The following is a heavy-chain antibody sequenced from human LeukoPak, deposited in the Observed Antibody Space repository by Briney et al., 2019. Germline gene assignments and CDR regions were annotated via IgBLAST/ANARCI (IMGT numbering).Heavy chain of an antibody. CDR1: GFTFSSFG. J-gene: IGHJ4*02. D-gene: IGHD3-10*01. V-gene: IGHV3-33*01. CDR2: VWYDGSNT. CDR3: ARSYYGSGSYSQYYFDY. Sequence: GGSLRLSCAASGFTFSSFGMHWVRQAPGKGLEWVAVVWYDGSNTYYADSVKGRFTISRDNSKSTLYLQMNSLRAEDTAVYYCARSYYGSGSYSQYYFDYWGQGTLVTVSS.